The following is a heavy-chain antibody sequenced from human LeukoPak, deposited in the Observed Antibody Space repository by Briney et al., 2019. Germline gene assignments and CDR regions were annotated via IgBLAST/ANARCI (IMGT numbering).Heavy chain of an antibody. V-gene: IGHV5-51*01. CDR3: ARLVYGVKIAARRYFDY. CDR2: IYPGDSDT. D-gene: IGHD6-6*01. CDR1: GYSFTSYW. Sequence: GESLKISCKGSGYSFTSYWIAWVRQMPGKGLEWMGIIYPGDSDTRYSPSFQGQVTISADKSISTAYLQWSSLKASDTAMYYCARLVYGVKIAARRYFDYWGQGTLVTVSS. J-gene: IGHJ4*02.